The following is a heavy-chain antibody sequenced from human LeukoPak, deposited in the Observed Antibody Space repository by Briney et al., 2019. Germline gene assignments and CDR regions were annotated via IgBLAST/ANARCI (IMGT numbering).Heavy chain of an antibody. CDR1: GRSISSSSYY. D-gene: IGHD2-15*01. CDR3: SSGVDY. J-gene: IGHJ4*02. Sequence: SETLSLTCTVSGRSISSSSYYWGWLRHPPGKGLECIGSIYYSGSTYYNPSLKSRVTISVDTSKNQFSLKLSSVTAADTAVYYCSSGVDYWGQGTLVTVSS. V-gene: IGHV4-39*01. CDR2: IYYSGST.